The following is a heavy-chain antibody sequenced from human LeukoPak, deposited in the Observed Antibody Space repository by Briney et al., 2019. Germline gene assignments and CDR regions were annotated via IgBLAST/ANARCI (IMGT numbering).Heavy chain of an antibody. Sequence: PGGSLRLSCAASGFSFSDFGMHWVRQAPGKGLEWVAFIRYDGSNKYYADSVKGRFTISRDNSKNTLYLQMNSLRAEDTAVYYCAKISDKGDYDFWSGPTSFDYWGQGTLVTVSS. CDR1: GFSFSDFG. CDR2: IRYDGSNK. V-gene: IGHV3-30*02. CDR3: AKISDKGDYDFWSGPTSFDY. D-gene: IGHD3-3*01. J-gene: IGHJ4*02.